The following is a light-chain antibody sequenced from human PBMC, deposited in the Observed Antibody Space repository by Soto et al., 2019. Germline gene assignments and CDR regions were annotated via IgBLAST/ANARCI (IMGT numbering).Light chain of an antibody. J-gene: IGLJ1*01. CDR3: CSYAGSNNFYV. Sequence: QSVLTQPPSASGSPGQSVTISCAGTSNDVGYYDFVSWHQQYPGKAPKVIIYDVTKRPSGVPDRFSGSRSGSTASLTISGLRAEDEAYYYCCSYAGSNNFYVFGSGTKVTVL. CDR2: DVT. V-gene: IGLV2-8*01. CDR1: SNDVGYYDF.